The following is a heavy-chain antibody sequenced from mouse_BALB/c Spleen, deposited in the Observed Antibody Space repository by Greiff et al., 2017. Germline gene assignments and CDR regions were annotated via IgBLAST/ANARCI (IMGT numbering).Heavy chain of an antibody. CDR3: IAIYYYGAMDY. CDR1: GFNIKDYY. CDR2: IDPENGDT. D-gene: IGHD1-1*01. Sequence: EVKLMESGAELVRSGASVKLSCTASGFNIKDYYMHWVKQRPEQGLEWIGWIDPENGDTEYAPKFQGKATMTADTSSNTAYLQLSSLTSEDTAVYYCIAIYYYGAMDYWGQGTSVTVSS. V-gene: IGHV14-4*02. J-gene: IGHJ4*01.